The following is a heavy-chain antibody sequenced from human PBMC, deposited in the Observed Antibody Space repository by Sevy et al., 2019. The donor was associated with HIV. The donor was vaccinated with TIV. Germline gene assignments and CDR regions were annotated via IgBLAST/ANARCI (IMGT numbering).Heavy chain of an antibody. CDR1: GSTLSQLS. V-gene: IGHV1-24*01. D-gene: IGHD3-22*01. CDR2: FDPEDGET. J-gene: IGHJ4*02. CDR3: ATTKDYYDSSGYPFDY. Sequence: ASVKVSCKVSGSTLSQLSMHWVRQAPGKGLEWMGSFDPEDGETIYAQKFQGRLTMTEDTSTDTAYMELSSLSSEDTAVYYCATTKDYYDSSGYPFDYWGQGTLVTVSS.